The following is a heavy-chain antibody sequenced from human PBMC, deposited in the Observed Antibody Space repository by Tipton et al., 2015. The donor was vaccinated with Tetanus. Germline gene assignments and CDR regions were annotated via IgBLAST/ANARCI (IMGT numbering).Heavy chain of an antibody. CDR3: ARGVDRTKNGIE. CDR2: IYYSGTT. J-gene: IGHJ4*02. V-gene: IGHV4-61*01. D-gene: IGHD5-12*01. CDR1: GGSVSSGSYF. Sequence: TLSLTCTVSGGSVSSGSYFWSWIRQPPGKGLQWIGYIYYSGTTNYNPSLKSRFTPSQDTSKSQFSLKVNSVTAADTAVYYCARGVDRTKNGIEWGQGTLVTVSS.